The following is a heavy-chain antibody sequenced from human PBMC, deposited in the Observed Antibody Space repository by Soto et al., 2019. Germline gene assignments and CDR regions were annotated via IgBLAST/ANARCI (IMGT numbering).Heavy chain of an antibody. CDR3: ARTYSGTYPPPYYFDS. V-gene: IGHV5-51*01. CDR1: GYSFTKYW. D-gene: IGHD1-26*01. J-gene: IGHJ4*02. CDR2: IYPGDSDA. Sequence: GESLKISCQGSGYSFTKYWIGWVRQMPGKGLEWMGMIYPGDSDARYSPSFQGQVIISADKSINTAYLQWSSLQPSDTAIYYCARTYSGTYPPPYYFDSWGQGTLVTVSS.